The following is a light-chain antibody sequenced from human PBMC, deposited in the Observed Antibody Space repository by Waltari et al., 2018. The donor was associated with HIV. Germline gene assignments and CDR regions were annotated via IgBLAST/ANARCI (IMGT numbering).Light chain of an antibody. CDR1: TSNVGSFHF. V-gene: IGLV2-23*02. J-gene: IGLJ3*02. CDR2: EVT. CDR3: SSYAGSNIWV. Sequence: QSALPQPASVSGSPGQSITISCTGPTSNVGSFHFVSWSQQHPGKAPRLMIDEVTKRPSGISNRFSGSKSGNTASLTISGLQAEDEAYYYCSSYAGSNIWVFGGGTKLTVL.